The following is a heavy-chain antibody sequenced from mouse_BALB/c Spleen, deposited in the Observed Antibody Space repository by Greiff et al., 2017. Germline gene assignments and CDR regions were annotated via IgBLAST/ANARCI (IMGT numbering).Heavy chain of an antibody. Sequence: EVQLVESGAELVKPGASVKLSCTASGFNIKDTYMHWVKQRPEQGLEWIGRIDPANGNTKYDPKFQGKATITADTSSNTAYLQLSSLTSEDTAVYYCARGANWDYFDYWGQGTTLTVAS. V-gene: IGHV14-3*02. J-gene: IGHJ2*01. CDR3: ARGANWDYFDY. CDR2: IDPANGNT. CDR1: GFNIKDTY. D-gene: IGHD4-1*01.